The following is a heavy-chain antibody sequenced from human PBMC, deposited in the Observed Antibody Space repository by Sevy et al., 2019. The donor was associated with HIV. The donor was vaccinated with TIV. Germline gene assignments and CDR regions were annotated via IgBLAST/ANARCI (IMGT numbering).Heavy chain of an antibody. CDR1: GYTFTSYY. V-gene: IGHV1-46*01. D-gene: IGHD6-19*01. CDR3: ARAFSSGWNPLDY. CDR2: INPIGGSK. Sequence: ASVKVSCKASGYTFTSYYMHWVRQAPGQGLEWMGIINPIGGSKSYAQTFQGRVTMTRDTSTSTVYMELSSLRSEDTAVYYCARAFSSGWNPLDYWGQGTLVTVSS. J-gene: IGHJ4*02.